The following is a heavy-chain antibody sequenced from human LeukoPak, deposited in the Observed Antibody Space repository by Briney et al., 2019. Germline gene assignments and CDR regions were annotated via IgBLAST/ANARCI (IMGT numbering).Heavy chain of an antibody. Sequence: SETLSLTCTVSGGSISSGDYYWSWIRQPPGKGLEWIGYIYYSGSTYYNPSLKSRVTISVDTSKNQFSLKLSSVTAADTAVYYCARHAYYDFWSGYRPYYYYGMDVWGQGTTVTVSS. J-gene: IGHJ6*02. CDR3: ARHAYYDFWSGYRPYYYYGMDV. CDR2: IYYSGST. D-gene: IGHD3-3*01. V-gene: IGHV4-30-4*01. CDR1: GGSISSGDYY.